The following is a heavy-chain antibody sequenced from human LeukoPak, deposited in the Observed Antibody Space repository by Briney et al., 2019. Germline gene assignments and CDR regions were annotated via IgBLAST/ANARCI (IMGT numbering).Heavy chain of an antibody. J-gene: IGHJ6*02. CDR3: ASRRMDV. CDR2: IYYSGST. Sequence: SETLSLTCTVSGGSISSYYWSWIRQPPGKGLEWIGYIYYSGSTNYNPSLKSRVTISVDTSKNQFSLKLSSLTAADTAVYYCASRRMDVWGQGTTVTVSS. CDR1: GGSISSYY. V-gene: IGHV4-59*08.